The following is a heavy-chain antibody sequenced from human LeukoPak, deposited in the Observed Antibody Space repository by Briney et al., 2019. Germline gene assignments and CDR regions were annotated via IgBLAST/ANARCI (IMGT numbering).Heavy chain of an antibody. J-gene: IGHJ4*02. CDR1: GYTLTELS. CDR3: ATAPPDILTGYYRSMWTAVFDY. V-gene: IGHV1-24*01. CDR2: FDPEDGET. D-gene: IGHD3-9*01. Sequence: ASVKVSCKVSGYTLTELSMHWVRQAPGKGLEWMGGFDPEDGETIYAQKFQGRVTMTEDTSTDTAYMELSSLRSEDTAVYYCATAPPDILTGYYRSMWTAVFDYWGRGTLVTVSS.